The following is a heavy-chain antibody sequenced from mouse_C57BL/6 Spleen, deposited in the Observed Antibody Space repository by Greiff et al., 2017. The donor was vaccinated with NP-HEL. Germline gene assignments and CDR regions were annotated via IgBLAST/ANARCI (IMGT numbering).Heavy chain of an antibody. V-gene: IGHV5-17*01. D-gene: IGHD3-2*02. Sequence: EVHLVESGGGLVKPGGSLKLSCAASGFTFSDYGMHWVRQAPEKGLEWVAYISSGSSTIYYADTVKGRFTISRDNAKNTLFLQMTSLRSEDTAMYYCARPDSYYAMDYWGQGPSVTVSS. CDR3: ARPDSYYAMDY. CDR1: GFTFSDYG. CDR2: ISSGSSTI. J-gene: IGHJ4*01.